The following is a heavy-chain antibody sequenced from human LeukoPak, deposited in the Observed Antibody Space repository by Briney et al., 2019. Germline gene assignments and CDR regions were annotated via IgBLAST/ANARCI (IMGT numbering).Heavy chain of an antibody. CDR2: IYYSGST. Sequence: SETLSLTCTVSGGSISSGGYYWSWIRQHPGKGLEWIGYIYYSGSTYYNPSLKSRVTISVDTSKNQFSLKLSSVTAADTAVYYCARGRYCGGDCSPEGAFDIWGQGTMVTVSS. CDR3: ARGRYCGGDCSPEGAFDI. V-gene: IGHV4-31*03. CDR1: GGSISSGGYY. D-gene: IGHD2-21*02. J-gene: IGHJ3*02.